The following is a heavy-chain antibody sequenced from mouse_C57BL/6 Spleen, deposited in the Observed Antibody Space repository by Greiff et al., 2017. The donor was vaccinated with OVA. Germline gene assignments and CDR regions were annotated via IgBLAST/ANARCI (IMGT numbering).Heavy chain of an antibody. D-gene: IGHD3-2*02. J-gene: IGHJ1*03. CDR3: ARKANHGYCDV. Sequence: VKLMESGPELVKPGASVKISCKASGYAFSSSWMNWVKQRPGKGLEWIGRIYPGDGDTNYNGKFKGKATLTADTSSSTAYMQLSSLTSAASAVYFCARKANHGYCDVWGTGTTDT. CDR1: GYAFSSSW. CDR2: IYPGDGDT. V-gene: IGHV1-82*01.